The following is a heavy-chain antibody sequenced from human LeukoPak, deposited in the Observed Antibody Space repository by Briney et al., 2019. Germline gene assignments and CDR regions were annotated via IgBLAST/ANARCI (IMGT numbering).Heavy chain of an antibody. V-gene: IGHV1-2*06. J-gene: IGHJ5*02. D-gene: IGHD3-3*01. CDR1: GYTFTGYY. CDR3: ARDSEAYYDFWSGHPGNWFDP. CDR2: INPNSGGT. Sequence: ASVKVSCKASGYTFTGYYMHWVRQAPGQGLEWMGRINPNSGGTNYAQKFQGRVTMTRDTSISTACMELSRLRSDDTAVYYCARDSEAYYDFWSGHPGNWFDPWGQGTLVTVSS.